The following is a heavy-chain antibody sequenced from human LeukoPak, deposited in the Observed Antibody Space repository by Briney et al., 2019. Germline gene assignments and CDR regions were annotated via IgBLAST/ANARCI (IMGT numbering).Heavy chain of an antibody. CDR3: ARVGYCGSTSCYPMSDY. CDR1: GYTFTSYG. V-gene: IGHV1-18*01. Sequence: GASVKVSCKASGYTFTSYGISWVRQAPGQGLEWMGWISAYNGNTNYAQKLQGRVTMTTDTSTSTAYMELRSLRSDDTAVYYCARVGYCGSTSCYPMSDYWGQGTLVTVSS. J-gene: IGHJ4*02. CDR2: ISAYNGNT. D-gene: IGHD2-2*03.